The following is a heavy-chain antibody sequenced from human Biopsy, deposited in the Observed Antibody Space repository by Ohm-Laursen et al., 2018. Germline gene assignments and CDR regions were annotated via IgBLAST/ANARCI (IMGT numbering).Heavy chain of an antibody. V-gene: IGHV4-59*07. J-gene: IGHJ3*02. Sequence: SDTLSLTCSVSAGSMTGYEWSWIRLAPGKGLEWIGYIYYSGGTKYNPSLASRVTFSVDMSKSQFSLKLYSVTAADTAVYYCARVEAGTYDALDIWGQGALVAVSA. CDR2: IYYSGGT. D-gene: IGHD1-26*01. CDR1: AGSMTGYE. CDR3: ARVEAGTYDALDI.